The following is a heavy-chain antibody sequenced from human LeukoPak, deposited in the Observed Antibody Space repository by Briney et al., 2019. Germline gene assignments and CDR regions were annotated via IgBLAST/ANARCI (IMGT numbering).Heavy chain of an antibody. Sequence: SVKVSCKASGGSFSSYAISWVRQAPGQGLEWMGGIIPIFGTANYAQKFQGRVTITTDESTSTAYMELSSPRSEDTAVYYCARGIVPGWSGPTHYWGQGTLVTVSS. CDR3: ARGIVPGWSGPTHY. V-gene: IGHV1-69*05. CDR1: GGSFSSYA. CDR2: IIPIFGTA. D-gene: IGHD3-3*01. J-gene: IGHJ4*02.